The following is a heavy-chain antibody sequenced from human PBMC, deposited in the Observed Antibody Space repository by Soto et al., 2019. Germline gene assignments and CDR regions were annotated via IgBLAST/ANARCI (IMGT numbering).Heavy chain of an antibody. V-gene: IGHV3-15*07. Sequence: GGSLRLSCAASGFTFSSAWMNWVRQTPGKGLEWVGRIKSKTAGGTTDYAAPVKDRFSISRDDSKNTLYLQMNSLKTEDTAVYYCTGDPPSGSPGIDHWGQGTLVTVSS. CDR1: GFTFSSAW. J-gene: IGHJ4*02. D-gene: IGHD2-15*01. CDR2: IKSKTAGGTT. CDR3: TGDPPSGSPGIDH.